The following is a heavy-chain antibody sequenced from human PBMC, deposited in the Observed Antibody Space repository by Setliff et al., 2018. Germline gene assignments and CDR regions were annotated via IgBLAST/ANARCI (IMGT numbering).Heavy chain of an antibody. V-gene: IGHV4-59*08. CDR3: ARHLGPWDPVDY. CDR1: GASTTTYY. D-gene: IGHD1-26*01. Sequence: KPSETLSLTCEVSGASTTTYYWSWIRQPPGKGLEWMGYVFYGGNTKFNPPLKSRASISVDTTKNQFSLRLISVTAADTAIYYCARHLGPWDPVDYWGPGTLVTVSS. J-gene: IGHJ4*02. CDR2: VFYGGNT.